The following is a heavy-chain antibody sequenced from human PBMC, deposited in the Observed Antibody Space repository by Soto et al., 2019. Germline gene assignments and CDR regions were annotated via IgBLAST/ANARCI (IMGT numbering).Heavy chain of an antibody. Sequence: QVQLVQSGAEVKKPGASVKVSCKASGYTFTSYYMHWVRQAPGQGLEWMGIINPSGGSTSYAQKFQGRVXXAXDXXTSTIYMELSSLRSEDTAVYYCARTGSSSSWGLGYWGQGTLVTVSS. CDR2: INPSGGST. J-gene: IGHJ4*02. D-gene: IGHD6-6*01. V-gene: IGHV1-46*01. CDR1: GYTFTSYY. CDR3: ARTGSSSSWGLGY.